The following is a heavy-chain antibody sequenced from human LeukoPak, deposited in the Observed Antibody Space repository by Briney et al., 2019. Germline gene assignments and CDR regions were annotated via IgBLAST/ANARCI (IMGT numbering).Heavy chain of an antibody. CDR3: ARYFDARGRIQLWLGGAFDI. CDR2: ISSSGSTI. Sequence: GGSLRLSCAASGFTFSDYYMSWIRQAPGKGLEWVSYISSSGSTIYYADSVKGRFTISGDNAKNSLYLQMNSLRAEDTAVYYCARYFDARGRIQLWLGGAFDIWGQGTMVTASS. V-gene: IGHV3-11*01. J-gene: IGHJ3*02. D-gene: IGHD5-18*01. CDR1: GFTFSDYY.